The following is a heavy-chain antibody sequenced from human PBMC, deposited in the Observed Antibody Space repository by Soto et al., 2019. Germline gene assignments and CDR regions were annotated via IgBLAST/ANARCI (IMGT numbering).Heavy chain of an antibody. CDR1: GFTFSSYS. J-gene: IGHJ6*02. CDR2: ISSSSSTI. D-gene: IGHD1-26*01. CDR3: ARGGWDLPPYYYYYGMDV. V-gene: IGHV3-48*02. Sequence: GGSLRLPCAASGFTFSSYSMNWVRQAPGKGLEWVSYISSSSSTIYYADSVKGRFTISRDNAKNSLYLQMNSLRDEDTAVYYCARGGWDLPPYYYYYGMDVWGQGTTVTVSS.